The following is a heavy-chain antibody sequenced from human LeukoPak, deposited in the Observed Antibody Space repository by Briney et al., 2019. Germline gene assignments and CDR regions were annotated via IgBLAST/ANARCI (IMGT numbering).Heavy chain of an antibody. J-gene: IGHJ3*01. CDR1: GGSTSSSL. V-gene: IGHV4-4*09. D-gene: IGHD2-15*01. CDR2: ISSGGDR. CDR3: AGHGDCSGSNCLAFDV. Sequence: SETLSLTCTVSGGSTSSSLWSWLRQPPGEGLEWIGFISSGGDRNYNPSLQGRVSISETTSKGQVSLELTSVTAADTAVYYCAGHGDCSGSNCLAFDVWVQGTMVIVSS.